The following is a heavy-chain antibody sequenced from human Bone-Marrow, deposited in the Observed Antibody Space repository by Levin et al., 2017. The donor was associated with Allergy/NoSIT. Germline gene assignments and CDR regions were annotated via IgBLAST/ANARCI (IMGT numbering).Heavy chain of an antibody. CDR2: ITWNSGTI. V-gene: IGHV3-9*01. J-gene: IGHJ4*02. Sequence: SLKISCAASGFSFEDFSMHWVREAPGKGLEWVAGITWNSGTIDYANSVRGRFTISRDNARYSLYLQMNSLRDEETALYYCAKSMGGRRAPYSGCVLYLDYWGQGALVTVSS. CDR3: AKSMGGRRAPYSGCVLYLDY. CDR1: GFSFEDFS. D-gene: IGHD3-16*01.